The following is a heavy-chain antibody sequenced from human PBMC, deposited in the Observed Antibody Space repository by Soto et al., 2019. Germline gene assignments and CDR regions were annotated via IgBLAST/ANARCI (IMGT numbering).Heavy chain of an antibody. CDR3: AKEVVAAAYVGTSPFDL. V-gene: IGHV3-23*01. D-gene: IGHD3-22*01. CDR1: GFTFSSYA. Sequence: EVQLLESGGDLVQPGGSLTLSCAASGFTFSSYAMGWVRQAPGTGPEWASVIDGSGGDISLADSVKGRFTISRDNSKSTLFLQMSRLRAEDTGRDYCAKEVVAAAYVGTSPFDLWGQGTLVTVSS. J-gene: IGHJ4*02. CDR2: IDGSGGDI.